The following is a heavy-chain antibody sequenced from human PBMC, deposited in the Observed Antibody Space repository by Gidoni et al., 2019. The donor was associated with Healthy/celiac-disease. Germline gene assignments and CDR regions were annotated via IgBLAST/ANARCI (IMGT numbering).Heavy chain of an antibody. CDR1: GYSISSGYY. J-gene: IGHJ4*02. V-gene: IGHV4-38-2*01. D-gene: IGHD1-20*01. CDR3: AVGITGTLCFDY. CDR2: IYHSGST. Sequence: QVHLQESGPGLVKPSETLSLPCAVSGYSISSGYYWGWIRQPPGKGLEWIGSIYHSGSTYYNPSLKSRVTISVDTSKNQFSLKLSSVTAADTAVYYCAVGITGTLCFDYWGQGTLVTVSS.